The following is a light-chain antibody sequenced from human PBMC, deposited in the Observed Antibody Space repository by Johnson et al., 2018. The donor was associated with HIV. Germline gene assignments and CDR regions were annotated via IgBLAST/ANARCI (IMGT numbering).Light chain of an antibody. CDR3: GTWDSSLGTYV. CDR1: SSNIGNNY. Sequence: QSVLTQPPSVSAAPGQKVTISCSGSSSNIGNNYVSWYRQLPGTAPKLLIYENNKRTSGIPDRFSGSKSGTSATLDITGLQTGDEADYYCGTWDSSLGTYVFGTGAKVTVL. J-gene: IGLJ1*01. V-gene: IGLV1-51*02. CDR2: ENN.